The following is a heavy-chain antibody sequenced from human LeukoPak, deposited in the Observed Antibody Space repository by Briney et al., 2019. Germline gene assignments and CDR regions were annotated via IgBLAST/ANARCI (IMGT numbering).Heavy chain of an antibody. Sequence: GGSLRLSCAASGFPFSTYAMSWVRQAPGKGLEWVSSIRGSDGSTYYADSVKGRFTISRDNSKNTLYLQMNSLRAEDTAVYYCAKEDLIDGYGDYDYWGQGTLVTVSS. V-gene: IGHV3-23*01. CDR3: AKEDLIDGYGDYDY. J-gene: IGHJ4*02. D-gene: IGHD4-17*01. CDR2: IRGSDGST. CDR1: GFPFSTYA.